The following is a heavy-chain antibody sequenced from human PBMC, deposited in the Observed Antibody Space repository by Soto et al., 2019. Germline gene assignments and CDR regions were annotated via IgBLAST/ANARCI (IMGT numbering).Heavy chain of an antibody. Sequence: SQRLSCTASEFTVSSYWMSWVRQAPGKGLEWVANIKQDGSEKYYVDSVKGRFTISRDNAKNSLYLQMKSLRAEDTAVYYCARDQHGSDFPAGPIEDVWGQGTTATV. CDR1: EFTVSSYW. CDR3: ARDQHGSDFPAGPIEDV. CDR2: IKQDGSEK. V-gene: IGHV3-7*03. J-gene: IGHJ6*01. D-gene: IGHD5-12*01.